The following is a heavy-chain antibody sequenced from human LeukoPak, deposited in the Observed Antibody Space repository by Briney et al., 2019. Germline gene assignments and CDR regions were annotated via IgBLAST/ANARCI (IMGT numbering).Heavy chain of an antibody. CDR3: ARDVTDNWFDP. D-gene: IGHD3-16*01. CDR1: GGTFSSYA. CDR2: IIPIFGTA. J-gene: IGHJ5*02. Sequence: ASVKVSCKASGGTFSSYAISWVRQAPGQGLXXMGGIIPIFGTANYAQKFQGRVTITADESTSTAYMELSSLRSEDTAVYYCARDVTDNWFDPWGQGTLVTVSS. V-gene: IGHV1-69*01.